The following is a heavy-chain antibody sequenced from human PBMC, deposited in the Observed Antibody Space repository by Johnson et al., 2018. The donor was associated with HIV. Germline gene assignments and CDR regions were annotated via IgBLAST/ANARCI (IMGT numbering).Heavy chain of an antibody. J-gene: IGHJ3*02. CDR2: ISYDGSKT. CDR3: ARAYSYGAFDI. V-gene: IGHV3-30*04. D-gene: IGHD5-18*01. Sequence: QVQLVESGGGVVQPGRSLRLSCAASGFTFSSYAMHWVRQAPGKGLEWVAVISYDGSKTYYVDSVKARFTISRDDARNTLYLQMNSLRAEDTAVYYCARAYSYGAFDIWGLGTKVTVSS. CDR1: GFTFSSYA.